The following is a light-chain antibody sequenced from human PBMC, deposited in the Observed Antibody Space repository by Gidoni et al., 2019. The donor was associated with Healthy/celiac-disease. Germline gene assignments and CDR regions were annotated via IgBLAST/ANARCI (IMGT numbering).Light chain of an antibody. CDR3: QQYNNWPPYT. J-gene: IGKJ2*01. V-gene: IGKV3-15*01. Sequence: ELVMTPSPATLSVSPGERATLSCRASQRVSSNLAWYQQKPGQAPRLLIYGAATRATGIPARMSGSGSGREFTLTISSLQSEDFAVYYCQQYNNWPPYTFGQGTKLEIK. CDR2: GAA. CDR1: QRVSSN.